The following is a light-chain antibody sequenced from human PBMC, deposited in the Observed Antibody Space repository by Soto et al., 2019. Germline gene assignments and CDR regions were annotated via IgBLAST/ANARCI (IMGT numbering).Light chain of an antibody. CDR1: QGVSSW. Sequence: DIQLTQSPSTLSASVGDRVTITCRASQGVSSWLAWYQQKPGKVPNLLIYAVSNLQGGVPSRFTGSGSGTEFTLTISSLQPDDFTTYYCQQYDTYPWTFGQGTKVEIK. CDR2: AVS. V-gene: IGKV1-5*01. J-gene: IGKJ1*01. CDR3: QQYDTYPWT.